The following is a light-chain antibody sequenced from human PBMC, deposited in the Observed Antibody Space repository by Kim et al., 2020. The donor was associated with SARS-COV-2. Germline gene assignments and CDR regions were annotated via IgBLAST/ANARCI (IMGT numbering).Light chain of an antibody. V-gene: IGKV1-9*01. CDR1: QDISNY. CDR3: QQLTSYPPT. J-gene: IGKJ1*01. Sequence: GDRVTITCRAGQDISNYLAWYQQEPGKAPKLLIYRASTLQSGVPSRFSGSGSGTDFTLTISSLQPEDFATYYCQQLTSYPPTFGQGTKV. CDR2: RAS.